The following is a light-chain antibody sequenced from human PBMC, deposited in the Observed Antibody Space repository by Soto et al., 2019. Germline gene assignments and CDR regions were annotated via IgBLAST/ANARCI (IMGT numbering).Light chain of an antibody. V-gene: IGLV2-14*01. Sequence: QSALTQPASVSGSPGQSITISCTGTSSDVGGYDYVSWYQLHPGKAPKLTIFEFSNRPSGVSYRFSGSKSGNTASLTISGLQAEDEADYFCSSYSISTAYLFGTGTKV. CDR3: SSYSISTAYL. CDR2: EFS. CDR1: SSDVGGYDY. J-gene: IGLJ1*01.